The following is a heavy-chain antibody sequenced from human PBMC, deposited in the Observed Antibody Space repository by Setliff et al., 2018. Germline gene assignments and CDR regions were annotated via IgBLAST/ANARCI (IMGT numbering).Heavy chain of an antibody. CDR1: GGSMGSYY. J-gene: IGHJ4*02. CDR3: ARQEEETSMVMYYFTS. Sequence: SETLSLTCTVSGGSMGSYYWTWIRQSAGKGLEWIGRVYTTGSTAFNPSLNSRVTMSLDKSKNQFSLKLYSVTAADTAVYYCARQEEETSMVMYYFTSWGPGTLVTVSS. CDR2: VYTTGST. D-gene: IGHD5-18*01. V-gene: IGHV4-4*07.